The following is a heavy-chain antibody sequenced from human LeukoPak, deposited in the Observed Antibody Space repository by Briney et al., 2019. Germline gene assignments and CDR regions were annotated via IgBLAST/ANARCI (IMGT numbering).Heavy chain of an antibody. V-gene: IGHV3-23*01. CDR3: ARMSGSHLDY. Sequence: GGSLSLSCAASGFTFSSYAMSWVRQAPGKGLEWVSAISGSGGSTYYADSVKGRFTISRDNSKNTLYLQMNSLRAEETAVYYCARMSGSHLDYWGQGALVTVSS. D-gene: IGHD1-26*01. CDR1: GFTFSSYA. J-gene: IGHJ4*02. CDR2: ISGSGGST.